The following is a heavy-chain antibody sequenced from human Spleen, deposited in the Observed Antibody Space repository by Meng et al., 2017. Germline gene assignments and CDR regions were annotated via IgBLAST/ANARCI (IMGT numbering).Heavy chain of an antibody. Sequence: QVQLQQGGGGLLEPSEAMSLTCAVYGGSFRCYYWSWIRQPPGKGLEWIGEINHSGSTNYNPSLKSRVTISVDTSKNQFSLKLSSVTAADTAVYYCARLCGGDCYSDDDFDYWGQGTLVTVSS. J-gene: IGHJ4*02. CDR1: GGSFRCYY. CDR3: ARLCGGDCYSDDDFDY. D-gene: IGHD2-21*02. CDR2: INHSGST. V-gene: IGHV4-34*01.